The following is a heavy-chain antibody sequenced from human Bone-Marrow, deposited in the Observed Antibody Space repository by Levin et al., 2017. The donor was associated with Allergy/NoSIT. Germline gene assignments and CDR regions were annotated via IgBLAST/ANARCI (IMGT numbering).Heavy chain of an antibody. J-gene: IGHJ4*02. CDR2: INWNGGTI. Sequence: SLKISCAASGFTFEDYAMHWVRQGSEKGLEWVSSINWNGGTIGYADSVKGRFTISRDNAKNSLYLQMNSLRAEDTALYYCAKSRVVVVVASPLGNWGQGTLVTVSS. CDR3: AKSRVVVVVASPLGN. V-gene: IGHV3-9*01. CDR1: GFTFEDYA. D-gene: IGHD2-15*01.